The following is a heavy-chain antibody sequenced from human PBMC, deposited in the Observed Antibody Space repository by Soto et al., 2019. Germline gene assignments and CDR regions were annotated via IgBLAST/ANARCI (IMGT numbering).Heavy chain of an antibody. V-gene: IGHV4-34*01. CDR1: GGSFHGYY. Sequence: SETLSLTCTVSGGSFHGYYWGWVRQPPGKGLEWIGEINHSGSSNYHPSLKSRVTISVATSKNQFSLTVNSVTPADTAVYYCARGEITLLGGMDVWGQGTTVTVSS. CDR2: INHSGSS. D-gene: IGHD3-10*01. CDR3: ARGEITLLGGMDV. J-gene: IGHJ6*02.